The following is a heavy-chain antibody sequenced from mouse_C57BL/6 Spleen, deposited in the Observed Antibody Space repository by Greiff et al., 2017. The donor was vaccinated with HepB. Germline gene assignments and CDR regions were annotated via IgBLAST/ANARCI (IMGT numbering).Heavy chain of an antibody. CDR2: IHPNSGST. D-gene: IGHD1-1*01. Sequence: QVQLQQPGAELVKPGASVKLSCKASGYTFTSYWMHWVKQSPGQGLEWIGMIHPNSGSTNSNEKFKSKATLTVDKSSSTAYMQLSSLTSEDSAVYYCARGGTTVVLDYWGQGTTLTVSS. V-gene: IGHV1-64*01. CDR3: ARGGTTVVLDY. J-gene: IGHJ2*01. CDR1: GYTFTSYW.